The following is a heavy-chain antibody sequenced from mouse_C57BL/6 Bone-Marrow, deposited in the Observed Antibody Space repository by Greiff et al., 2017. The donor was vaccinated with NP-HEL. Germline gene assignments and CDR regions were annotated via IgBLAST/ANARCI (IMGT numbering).Heavy chain of an antibody. CDR1: GFTFSDYY. J-gene: IGHJ4*01. Sequence: EVKVVESEGGLVQPGSSMKLSCTASGFTFSDYYMAWVRQVPEKGLEWVANINYDGSSTYYLDSLKSRFIISRDNAKNILYLQMSSLKSEDTATYYCARDRYDGYYYYYAMDYWGQGTSVTVSS. V-gene: IGHV5-16*01. CDR2: INYDGSST. CDR3: ARDRYDGYYYYYAMDY. D-gene: IGHD2-3*01.